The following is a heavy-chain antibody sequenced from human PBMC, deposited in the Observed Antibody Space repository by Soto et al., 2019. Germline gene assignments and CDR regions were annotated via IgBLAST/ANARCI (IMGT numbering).Heavy chain of an antibody. CDR3: ARAVLVRGVTTNWFDP. Sequence: GGSQRLSCAASGFTCSSYSMNWVRQAPGKGLEWVSSISSSSSYIYYADSVKGRFTISRDNAKNSLYLQMNSLRAEDTAVYYCARAVLVRGVTTNWFDPWGQGTLVTVSS. J-gene: IGHJ5*02. CDR1: GFTCSSYS. CDR2: ISSSSSYI. D-gene: IGHD3-10*01. V-gene: IGHV3-21*01.